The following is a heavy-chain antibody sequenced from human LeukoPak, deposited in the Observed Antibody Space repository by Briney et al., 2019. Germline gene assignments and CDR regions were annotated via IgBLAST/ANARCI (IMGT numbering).Heavy chain of an antibody. CDR1: GFTFSSYE. Sequence: GGSLRLSCAASGFTFSSYEMNWVRQAPGKGLEWVAGISWSSGNIGCADSVKGRFTISRDNAENSLHLQMNSLRTEDTALYFCARDAWRRAFNYGMDVWGQGTTVAVSS. CDR3: ARDAWRRAFNYGMDV. D-gene: IGHD5-12*01. J-gene: IGHJ6*02. CDR2: ISWSSGNI. V-gene: IGHV3-9*01.